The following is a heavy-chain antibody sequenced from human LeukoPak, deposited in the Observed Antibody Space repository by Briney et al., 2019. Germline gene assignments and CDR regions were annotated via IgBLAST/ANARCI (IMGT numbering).Heavy chain of an antibody. Sequence: GSLRLSCAAPGFTFDDYGMSWVRQVSGRGLEWVSGITWNADNTGYAEAVKGRFTISRDNAKNSLYLQMNSLRAEDTALYYCARDWRSGYSIDNWGQGTLVTVSS. J-gene: IGHJ4*02. D-gene: IGHD6-19*01. CDR1: GFTFDDYG. CDR2: ITWNADNT. CDR3: ARDWRSGYSIDN. V-gene: IGHV3-20*04.